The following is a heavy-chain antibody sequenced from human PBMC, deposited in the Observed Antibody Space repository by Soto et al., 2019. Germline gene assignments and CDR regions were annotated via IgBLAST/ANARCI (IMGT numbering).Heavy chain of an antibody. Sequence: QPGGSLRLSCAASGFTFSSYAMSWVRQAPGKGLEWVSAISGSGGSTYYADSVKGRFTISRDNSKNTLYLQMNSLRAEDTAVYYCAKDKAIYYDFWSGHYPTDHGMDVWGQGTTVTVSS. CDR3: AKDKAIYYDFWSGHYPTDHGMDV. CDR1: GFTFSSYA. V-gene: IGHV3-23*01. J-gene: IGHJ6*02. D-gene: IGHD3-3*01. CDR2: ISGSGGST.